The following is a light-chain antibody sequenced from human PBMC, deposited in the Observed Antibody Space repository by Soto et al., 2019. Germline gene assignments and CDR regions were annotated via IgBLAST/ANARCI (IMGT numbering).Light chain of an antibody. V-gene: IGLV2-14*01. CDR2: DVS. J-gene: IGLJ1*01. CDR1: SSDVGGSNY. CDR3: SSHTSSSPYV. Sequence: QSALAQPASVSGSPGQSITISCTGTSSDVGGSNYVSWYQQLPGKAPKLMIYDVSDRPSGVSNRFSGSKSGNTASLTISGLQAEDEADYYCSSHTSSSPYVFGSGTKVTVL.